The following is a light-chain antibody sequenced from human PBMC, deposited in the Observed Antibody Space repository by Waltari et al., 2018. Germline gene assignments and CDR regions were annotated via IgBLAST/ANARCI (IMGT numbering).Light chain of an antibody. V-gene: IGKV3-15*01. Sequence: EIVMTQSPATLSVSPGERATLSCRAGQSVSSNLAWYQQKPGQAPRLLLYGASTSATGIPARFSGSGSGTEFTLTISSLQSEDFAVYYCQQYNNWPPLTFGGGTKVEIK. CDR2: GAS. CDR3: QQYNNWPPLT. CDR1: QSVSSN. J-gene: IGKJ4*01.